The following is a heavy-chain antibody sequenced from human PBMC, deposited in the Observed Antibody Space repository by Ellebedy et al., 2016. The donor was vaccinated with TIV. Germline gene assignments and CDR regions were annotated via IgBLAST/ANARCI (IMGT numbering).Heavy chain of an antibody. CDR3: ARDRRYYYDTSTYNDLDAFDI. D-gene: IGHD3-22*01. J-gene: IGHJ3*02. V-gene: IGHV4-59*11. Sequence: MPSETLSLTCIVSAASISTHYWNWIRQPPGKGLEWIGSIYYSGSTLYNASLKSRVTISVDKSKNQFSLKLRSVTAADTAVYYCARDRRYYYDTSTYNDLDAFDIWGHGTMVTVSS. CDR1: AASISTHY. CDR2: IYYSGST.